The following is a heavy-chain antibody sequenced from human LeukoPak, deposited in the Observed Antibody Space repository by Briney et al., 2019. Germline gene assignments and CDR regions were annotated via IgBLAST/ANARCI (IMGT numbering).Heavy chain of an antibody. Sequence: GGSLRLSCAASGFTFSSYSMNWVRQAPGKGLEWVSSISSSSSYMYYADSVKGRFTISRDNAKNSLYLQMNSLRAEDTAVYYCAREPLSGTYGMDVWGQGTTVTVSS. V-gene: IGHV3-21*01. D-gene: IGHD1-20*01. CDR3: AREPLSGTYGMDV. J-gene: IGHJ6*02. CDR2: ISSSSSYM. CDR1: GFTFSSYS.